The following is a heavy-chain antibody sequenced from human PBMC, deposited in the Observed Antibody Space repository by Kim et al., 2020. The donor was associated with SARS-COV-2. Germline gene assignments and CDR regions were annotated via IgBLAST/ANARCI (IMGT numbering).Heavy chain of an antibody. Sequence: GGSLRLSCATSGFTFSSFGMNWVRQPPGKGLQWVARLWSDGSNTYYTDSVKGRFTISRDESKDTLYLQMNNLRADDTAVYFCARDRSTFFDYWGQGILVT. J-gene: IGHJ4*02. V-gene: IGHV3-33*01. CDR2: LWSDGSNT. D-gene: IGHD1-26*01. CDR3: ARDRSTFFDY. CDR1: GFTFSSFG.